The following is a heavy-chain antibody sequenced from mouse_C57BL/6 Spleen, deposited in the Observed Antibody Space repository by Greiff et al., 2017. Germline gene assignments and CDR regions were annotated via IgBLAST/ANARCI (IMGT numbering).Heavy chain of an antibody. CDR3: AREGYYGSSWFAY. V-gene: IGHV3-6*01. D-gene: IGHD1-1*01. Sequence: ESGPGLVKPSQSLSLTCSVTGYSITSGYYWNWIRQFPGNKLEWMGYISYDGSHNYNPSLKNRISITRDTSKNQFFLKLNSVTTEDTATYYCAREGYYGSSWFAYWGQGTLVTVSA. CDR1: GYSITSGYY. CDR2: ISYDGSH. J-gene: IGHJ3*01.